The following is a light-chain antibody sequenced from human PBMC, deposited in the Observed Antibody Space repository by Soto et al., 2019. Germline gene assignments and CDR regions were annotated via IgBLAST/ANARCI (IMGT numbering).Light chain of an antibody. Sequence: EIVMTQSPATLSVSPGERVTLSCRASQSVGNNLAWYQQKPGQAPRLLIHGASTRHSGIPGRFSGSGSGTEFILTISSLQSEDFAVYYCQQHDSWPRTFGQGTKVEIK. J-gene: IGKJ1*01. CDR2: GAS. CDR1: QSVGNN. V-gene: IGKV3-15*01. CDR3: QQHDSWPRT.